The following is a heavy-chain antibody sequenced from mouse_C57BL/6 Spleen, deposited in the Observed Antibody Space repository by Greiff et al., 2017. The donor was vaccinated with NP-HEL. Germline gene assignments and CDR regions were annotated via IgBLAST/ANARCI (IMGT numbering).Heavy chain of an antibody. Sequence: VQPQQSGAELMKPGASVKLSCKATGYTFTGYWIEWVKQRPGHGLEWIGEILPGSVSTNDNEKFKGKGPFTADTSSNTSYMQPSSLTTEDSAIYYVAKRSYYDYSFYFYDWGQGTTLTVSS. J-gene: IGHJ2*01. CDR2: ILPGSVST. CDR3: AKRSYYDYSFYFYD. V-gene: IGHV1-9*01. CDR1: GYTFTGYW. D-gene: IGHD2-4*01.